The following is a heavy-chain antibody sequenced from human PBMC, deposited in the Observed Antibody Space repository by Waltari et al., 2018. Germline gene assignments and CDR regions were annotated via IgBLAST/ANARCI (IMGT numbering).Heavy chain of an antibody. CDR3: TTLDAPWGG. CDR2: SKSQNDGATT. CDR1: GFGFTADW. D-gene: IGHD7-27*01. Sequence: EVQMVESGGGSVKPGDSLRLSCVASGFGFTADWLTWVRQAPGKGVEWVGRSKSQNDGATTDFACSVRCRFSISRDDSQNMAFLQMNSLRVEDTALYYCTTLDAPWGGWGHGTLVTVSS. V-gene: IGHV3-15*01. J-gene: IGHJ4*01.